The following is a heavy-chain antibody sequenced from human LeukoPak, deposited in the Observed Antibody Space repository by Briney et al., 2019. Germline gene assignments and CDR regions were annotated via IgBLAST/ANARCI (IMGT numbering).Heavy chain of an antibody. V-gene: IGHV4-31*03. CDR1: GVSISSGGYY. CDR2: IYYSGST. D-gene: IGHD6-19*01. J-gene: IGHJ6*02. Sequence: SETLSLTCTVSGVSISSGGYYWSWIRQHPGKGLEWIGYIYYSGSTYYNPSLKSRVTISVDTSKNQFSLKLSSVTAADTAVYYCARSIAVAGYYYYYGMDVWGQGTTVTVSS. CDR3: ARSIAVAGYYYYYGMDV.